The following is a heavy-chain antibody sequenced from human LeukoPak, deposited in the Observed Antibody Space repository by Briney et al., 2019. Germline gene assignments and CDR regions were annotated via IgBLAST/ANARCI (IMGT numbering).Heavy chain of an antibody. CDR1: GYTFTSYY. V-gene: IGHV1-46*01. CDR2: INPSGGST. Sequence: ASVTVSCKASGYTFTSYYIHWVRQAPGQGLEWMGIINPSGGSTSYTQKLQDRVTLTRDTSTSTVYMELSSLRTEDTAIYYCTRGHGSGYQDYWGQGTLVTVSS. J-gene: IGHJ4*02. CDR3: TRGHGSGYQDY. D-gene: IGHD3-22*01.